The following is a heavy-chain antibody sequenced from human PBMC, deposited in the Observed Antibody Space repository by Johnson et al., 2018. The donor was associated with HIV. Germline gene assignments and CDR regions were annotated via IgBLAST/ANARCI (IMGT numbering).Heavy chain of an antibody. D-gene: IGHD4-17*01. V-gene: IGHV3-30*02. CDR2: IRYDGSNK. CDR3: AKDGGGYGDYAYDAFDI. Sequence: QVQLVESGGCVVQPGGSLRLSCAASGFTFSSYGMHWVRQAPGKGLEWVAFIRYDGSNKYYADSVKGRFTISRDNSKNTLYLQMNSLRAEDTAVYYCAKDGGGYGDYAYDAFDIWGQGTMVTVSS. CDR1: GFTFSSYG. J-gene: IGHJ3*02.